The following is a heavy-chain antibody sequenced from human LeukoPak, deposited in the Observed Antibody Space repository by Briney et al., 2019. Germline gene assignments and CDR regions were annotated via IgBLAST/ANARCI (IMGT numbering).Heavy chain of an antibody. CDR2: IYHNGST. CDR3: ARGYSSSWYRFLRPPRYFDY. CDR1: GDSIRSINW. J-gene: IGHJ4*02. D-gene: IGHD6-13*01. Sequence: SETLSLTCAVSGDSIRSINWWSWVRQPPGKGLEWIGEIYHNGSTKYNPSLKSRVTISVDKSKNQFSLNMTSVTVADTAVYYCARGYSSSWYRFLRPPRYFDYWGQGTLVTVSS. V-gene: IGHV4-4*02.